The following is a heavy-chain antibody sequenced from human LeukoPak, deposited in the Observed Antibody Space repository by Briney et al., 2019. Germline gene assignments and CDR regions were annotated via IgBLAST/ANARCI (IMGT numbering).Heavy chain of an antibody. CDR3: ARASSTY. CDR1: GYTFTNYY. V-gene: IGHV1-2*02. CDR2: IDPHSGGT. Sequence: AAVKVSCKTSGYTFTNYYDHWVRQAPGQGLEWMGWIDPHSGGTNFAQKFKGRVTGTSDTSISTVYMELDRLQSDDTAVYYCARASSTYWGQGTQVTVS. J-gene: IGHJ4*02.